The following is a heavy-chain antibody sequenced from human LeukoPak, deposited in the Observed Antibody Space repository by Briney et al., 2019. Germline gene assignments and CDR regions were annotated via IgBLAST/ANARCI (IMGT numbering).Heavy chain of an antibody. Sequence: ASVKVSCKASGYTCTDYYMHWVRQAPRQGLEWMGWMNPHSGGTNYAQQFQGRVTMTRDTSISTAYMELIRLKSDDTAVYYCAREGAAAGIEDFDYWGQGTLVTVSS. D-gene: IGHD6-13*01. CDR2: MNPHSGGT. J-gene: IGHJ4*02. CDR3: AREGAAAGIEDFDY. V-gene: IGHV1-2*02. CDR1: GYTCTDYY.